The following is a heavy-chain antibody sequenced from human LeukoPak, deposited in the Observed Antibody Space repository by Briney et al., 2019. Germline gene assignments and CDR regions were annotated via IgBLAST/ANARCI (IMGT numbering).Heavy chain of an antibody. CDR2: ISEYSDIT. V-gene: IGHV1-18*01. CDR1: GYSFTNRP. J-gene: IGHJ4*02. D-gene: IGHD3-16*01. CDR3: ARDVRGGEDY. Sequence: GASVKVSCKTSGYSFTNRPITWVRQAPGQGLEWVGWISEYSDITKYAQKFQGRVTLTKDTSTTTAYMELRSLTSDDTAVYYCARDVRGGEDYWGQGTLVTVSS.